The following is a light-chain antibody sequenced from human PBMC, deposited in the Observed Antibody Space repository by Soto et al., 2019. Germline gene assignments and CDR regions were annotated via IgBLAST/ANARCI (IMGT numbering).Light chain of an antibody. CDR2: KAS. Sequence: DIQMTQSPSTLSASVGDRVTITCRASQSISSWLAWYQQKPGKAPKLLIYKASSLESGVPSRFSGSGYGTEFPLTISSLQPDDVATYYCQQYNSYPITFGQGTRREIK. CDR3: QQYNSYPIT. CDR1: QSISSW. V-gene: IGKV1-5*03. J-gene: IGKJ5*01.